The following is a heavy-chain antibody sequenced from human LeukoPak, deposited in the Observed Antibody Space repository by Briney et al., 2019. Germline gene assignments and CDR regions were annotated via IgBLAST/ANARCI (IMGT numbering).Heavy chain of an antibody. J-gene: IGHJ5*02. CDR1: GGSISSSSYY. CDR2: IYYSGST. CDR3: ARGIDTIFGVVIIPENWFDP. Sequence: SETLSLTCTVSGGSISSSSYYWGWIRQPPGKGLEWIGSIYYSGSTYYNPSLKSRVTISVDTSKNQFSLKLSSVTAADTAVYYCARGIDTIFGVVIIPENWFDPWGQGTLVTVSS. D-gene: IGHD3-3*01. V-gene: IGHV4-39*07.